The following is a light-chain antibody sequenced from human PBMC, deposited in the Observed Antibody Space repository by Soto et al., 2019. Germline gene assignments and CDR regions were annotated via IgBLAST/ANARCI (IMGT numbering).Light chain of an antibody. J-gene: IGKJ1*01. V-gene: IGKV3-11*01. CDR1: QSVTSS. Sequence: EVVLTQSPGTLSLSPGERATLSCRATQSVTSSLAWYQQKPGQAPRLLISDASNRATGIPARFTGRGSGTDFTLTISSLEPEDFAVYYSQQRKTFGQGTKVDIK. CDR2: DAS. CDR3: QQRKT.